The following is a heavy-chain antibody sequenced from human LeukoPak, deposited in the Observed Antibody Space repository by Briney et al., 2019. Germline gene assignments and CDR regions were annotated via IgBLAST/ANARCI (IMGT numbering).Heavy chain of an antibody. CDR3: ARDLYGSGSYYRGAYNWFDP. V-gene: IGHV4-38-2*02. D-gene: IGHD3-10*01. J-gene: IGHJ5*02. CDR1: TYSISSGCY. CDR2: IYYSGST. Sequence: SETLSLTCTVSTYSISSGCYWGWIRQPPGQGLEWIGYIYYSGSTYYNPSLKSRVTISVDTSKNQFSLKLSSVTAADTAVYYCARDLYGSGSYYRGAYNWFDPWGQGTLVAVSS.